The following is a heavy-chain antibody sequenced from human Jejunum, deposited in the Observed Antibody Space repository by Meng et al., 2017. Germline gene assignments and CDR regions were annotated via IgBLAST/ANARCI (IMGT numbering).Heavy chain of an antibody. Sequence: QGQLVGSVGGVVQPGRSLSISCAASGFTFSIHKMYWVRQAPGKGLEWVAVTSSDGNTNYYADSVKGRFTISRDNSKNTMFLQMNSLRGDDTAVYYCVRGSIDWYLDYWGQGTLVTVSS. J-gene: IGHJ4*02. CDR2: TSSDGNTN. D-gene: IGHD3-9*01. CDR3: VRGSIDWYLDY. V-gene: IGHV3-30*01. CDR1: GFTFSIHK.